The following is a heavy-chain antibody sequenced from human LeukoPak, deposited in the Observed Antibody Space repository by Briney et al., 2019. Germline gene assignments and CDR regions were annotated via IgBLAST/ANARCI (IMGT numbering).Heavy chain of an antibody. J-gene: IGHJ5*02. V-gene: IGHV4-34*01. CDR2: INHSGST. D-gene: IGHD2-15*01. CDR1: GGSFSGYY. Sequence: SETLSLTCAVYGGSFSGYYWSWIRQPPGKGLEWIGEINHSGSTNYNPSLKSRVTISVDTSKNQFSLKLSSVTAADTAAYYCARHRCSGGSCYPMNWFDPWGQGTLVTVSS. CDR3: ARHRCSGGSCYPMNWFDP.